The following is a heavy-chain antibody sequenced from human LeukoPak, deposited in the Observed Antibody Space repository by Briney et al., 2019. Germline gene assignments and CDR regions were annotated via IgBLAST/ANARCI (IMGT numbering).Heavy chain of an antibody. CDR1: GYTFTSCG. Sequence: ASVKVSCKASGYTFTSCGISWVRQAPGQGPEWMGWNSVYNGNTNYAQKLQGRVTMTTDTSTSTAYMELRSLRSDDTAVYYCARVPDDTSGYYYMDYWGQGTLVTVSS. J-gene: IGHJ4*02. CDR2: NSVYNGNT. CDR3: ARVPDDTSGYYYMDY. V-gene: IGHV1-18*01. D-gene: IGHD3-22*01.